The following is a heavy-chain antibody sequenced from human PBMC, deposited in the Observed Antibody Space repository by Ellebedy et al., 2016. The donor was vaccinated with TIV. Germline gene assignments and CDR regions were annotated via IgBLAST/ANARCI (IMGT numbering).Heavy chain of an antibody. V-gene: IGHV4-4*07. J-gene: IGHJ4*02. Sequence: SETLSLXXSVSGASISDYWWSWIRQPAGTGLEWIGRVFATGDTNYIPSLKSRVSVSVTTSKNEFSLMLSSVTAADTAVYYCAKNWDFGDSFDYWGQGLLVVVSS. CDR3: AKNWDFGDSFDY. CDR2: VFATGDT. CDR1: GASISDYW. D-gene: IGHD4-17*01.